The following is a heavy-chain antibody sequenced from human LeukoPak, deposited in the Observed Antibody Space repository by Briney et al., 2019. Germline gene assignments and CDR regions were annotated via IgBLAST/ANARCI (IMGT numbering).Heavy chain of an antibody. CDR2: ISSSSSYI. Sequence: GGSLRLSCAASGFTFSSYSMNWVRQAPGKGLEWVSSISSSSSYIYYADSVKGRFTISRDNAKNSLYLQMNSLRAEDTAVYYCAREINNYIWGSYRTNYFDYWGQGTLVTVSS. CDR1: GFTFSSYS. V-gene: IGHV3-21*01. J-gene: IGHJ4*02. D-gene: IGHD3-16*02. CDR3: AREINNYIWGSYRTNYFDY.